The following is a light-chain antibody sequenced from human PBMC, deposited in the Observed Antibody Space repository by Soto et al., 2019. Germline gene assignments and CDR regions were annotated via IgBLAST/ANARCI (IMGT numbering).Light chain of an antibody. V-gene: IGLV2-14*03. Sequence: QSALTQPASVSGSPGQSITISCTGTSSDIGVSNYVSWYQQHPGKAPKVMIYDVTNRPSGVSDRFSGSKSGNTASLTISGLQTEDEADYYCCSSTTTTTWVFGGGTKLTVL. J-gene: IGLJ3*02. CDR3: CSSTTTTTWV. CDR1: SSDIGVSNY. CDR2: DVT.